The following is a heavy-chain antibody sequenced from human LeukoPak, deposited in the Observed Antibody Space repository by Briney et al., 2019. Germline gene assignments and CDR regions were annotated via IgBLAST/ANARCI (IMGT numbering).Heavy chain of an antibody. CDR3: ARQLRFLEWSTLYGMDV. D-gene: IGHD3-3*01. J-gene: IGHJ6*02. V-gene: IGHV5-51*01. CDR1: GSTFTSYW. Sequence: GASLEISCQGSGSTFTSYWIGWVRPLPGKGLEWLGIIYPGDSDTKYSPSFQGQVTISADKSISTAYLQWSSLKASDTAMYYCARQLRFLEWSTLYGMDVWGQGTTVTVSS. CDR2: IYPGDSDT.